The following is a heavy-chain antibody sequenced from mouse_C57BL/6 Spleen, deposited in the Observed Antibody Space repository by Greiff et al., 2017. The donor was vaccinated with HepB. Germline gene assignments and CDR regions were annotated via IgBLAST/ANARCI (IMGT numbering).Heavy chain of an antibody. CDR1: GYAFTNYL. CDR2: INPGSGGT. Sequence: QVQLQQSGAELVRPGTSVKVSCKASGYAFTNYLIEWVKQRPGQGLEWIGVINPGSGGTNYNEKFKGKATLTADKSSSTAYMQLSSLTSEDSAVYFCARSSYVPLDYWGQGTTLTVSS. J-gene: IGHJ2*01. V-gene: IGHV1-54*01. D-gene: IGHD1-1*01. CDR3: ARSSYVPLDY.